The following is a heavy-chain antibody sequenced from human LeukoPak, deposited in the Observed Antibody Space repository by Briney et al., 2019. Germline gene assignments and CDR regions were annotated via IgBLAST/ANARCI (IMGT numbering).Heavy chain of an antibody. V-gene: IGHV3-11*01. CDR3: ARVPGNTYYYDSSGYLVPLDYYYMDV. CDR1: GFTFSDYY. D-gene: IGHD3-22*01. CDR2: ISSSGSTI. J-gene: IGHJ6*03. Sequence: GGSLRLSCAASGFTFSDYYMSWIRQAPGKGLEWVSYISSSGSTIYYADSVKGRFTISRDNAKNSLYLQMNSLRTEDTAVYYCARVPGNTYYYDSSGYLVPLDYYYMDVWGKGTTVTVSS.